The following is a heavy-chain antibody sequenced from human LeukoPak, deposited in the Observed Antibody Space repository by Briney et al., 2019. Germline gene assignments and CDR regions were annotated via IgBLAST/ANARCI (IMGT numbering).Heavy chain of an antibody. CDR1: GGSISSSSYY. Sequence: PSETLSLTCTVSGGSISSSSYYWGWIRQPPGKGLEWIGSVYYSGSTYYNPSLKSRVTISVDTSKNQFSLKLSSVTAADTAVYYCASYSSFHFGYFDYWGQGTLVTVSS. CDR3: ASYSSFHFGYFDY. D-gene: IGHD3-22*01. V-gene: IGHV4-39*07. J-gene: IGHJ4*02. CDR2: VYYSGST.